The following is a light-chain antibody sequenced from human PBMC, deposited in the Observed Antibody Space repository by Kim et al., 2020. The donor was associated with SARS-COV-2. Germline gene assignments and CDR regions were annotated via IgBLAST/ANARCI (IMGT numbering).Light chain of an antibody. V-gene: IGLV3-19*01. J-gene: IGLJ2*01. CDR3: QSRDSGGNVL. CDR2: GRN. CDR1: SLRSYY. Sequence: SSELTQDPAVSVALGQTVRITCQGDSLRSYYVTWYQQRPRQAPVLVIYGRNNRDSGIPDRFSGSTSGNTASLTISGAQAEDEADFYCQSRDSGGNVLFGGGTQLTVL.